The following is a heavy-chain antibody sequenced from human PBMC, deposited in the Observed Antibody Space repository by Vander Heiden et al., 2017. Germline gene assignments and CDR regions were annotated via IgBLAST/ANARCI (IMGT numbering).Heavy chain of an antibody. J-gene: IGHJ4*02. Sequence: VVQPGRSLRLSCAASGFTFSSYAMHWVRQAPGKGLEWVAVISYDGSNKYYADSVKGRFTISRDNSKNTLYLQMNSLRAEDTAVYYCARSKSALIDYWGQGTLVTVSS. CDR1: GFTFSSYA. CDR3: ARSKSALIDY. D-gene: IGHD4-4*01. V-gene: IGHV3-30*04. CDR2: ISYDGSNK.